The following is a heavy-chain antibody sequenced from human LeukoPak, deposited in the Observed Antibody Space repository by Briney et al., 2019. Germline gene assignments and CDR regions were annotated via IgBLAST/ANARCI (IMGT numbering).Heavy chain of an antibody. CDR2: ITRSSTYI. CDR1: GFTFSSYS. CDR3: ARGSSGSYYTLFDY. D-gene: IGHD1-26*01. V-gene: IGHV3-21*01. J-gene: IGHJ4*02. Sequence: GGSLRLSCAASGFTFSSYSMNWVRQAPGKGLEWVSSITRSSTYIYYADSMKGRFTLSRANDKTSLSLQMDSLRAEDTAVYYCARGSSGSYYTLFDYWGQGTLVTVSS.